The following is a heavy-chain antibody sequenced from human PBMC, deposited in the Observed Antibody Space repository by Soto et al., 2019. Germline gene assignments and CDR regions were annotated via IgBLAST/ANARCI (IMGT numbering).Heavy chain of an antibody. Sequence: ASVKVSCKASGYTFTSYYMHWVRQAPGQGLEWMGIINPSGGSTSYAQKFQGRVTMTRDTSTSTVYMELSSLRSEDTAVYYCARDRRGYCGGDCYSHYYYYGMDVWGQGTTVTVSS. CDR1: GYTFTSYY. J-gene: IGHJ6*02. CDR3: ARDRRGYCGGDCYSHYYYYGMDV. CDR2: INPSGGST. V-gene: IGHV1-46*03. D-gene: IGHD2-21*02.